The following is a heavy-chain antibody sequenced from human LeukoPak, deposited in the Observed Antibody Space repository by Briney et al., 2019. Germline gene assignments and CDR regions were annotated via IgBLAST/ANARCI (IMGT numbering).Heavy chain of an antibody. V-gene: IGHV3-7*04. CDR1: GFSFTNFW. J-gene: IGHJ4*02. Sequence: GGSLRLSCAVSGFSFTNFWMSWVRQAPGRGLEWVANIHPEGNEKYHVESVKGRFTISRDNTKNLLFLQMNGLRVEDTAVYYCARGDAFSGDHWGQGTLVTVSS. CDR3: ARGDAFSGDH. CDR2: IHPEGNEK.